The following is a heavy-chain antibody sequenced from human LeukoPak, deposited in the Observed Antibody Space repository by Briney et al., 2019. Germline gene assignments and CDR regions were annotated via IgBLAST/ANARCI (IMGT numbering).Heavy chain of an antibody. CDR1: GYTFTSYG. J-gene: IGHJ3*02. Sequence: GASVKVSCKASGYTFTSYGISWVRQAPGQGLEWMGWISAYNGNTNYAQKLQGRVTMTTDTSTSTAYMELRSLRSDDTAVYYCAREPRFWSGYHGDAFDIWGQGTMVTVSS. CDR2: ISAYNGNT. CDR3: AREPRFWSGYHGDAFDI. D-gene: IGHD3-3*01. V-gene: IGHV1-18*01.